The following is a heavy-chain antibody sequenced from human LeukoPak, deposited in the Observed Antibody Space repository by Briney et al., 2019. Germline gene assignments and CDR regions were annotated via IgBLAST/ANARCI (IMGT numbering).Heavy chain of an antibody. CDR1: GFTFSSYA. Sequence: PGRSLRLSCAASGFTFSSYAMHWVRQAPGKGLEWVAVISYDGSNKYYADSVKGRFTISRDNSENTLYLQMNSLRAEDTAVYYCARDIYGSGSYFSSYYYYGMDVWGKGTTVTVSS. J-gene: IGHJ6*04. CDR2: ISYDGSNK. CDR3: ARDIYGSGSYFSSYYYYGMDV. D-gene: IGHD3-10*01. V-gene: IGHV3-30*04.